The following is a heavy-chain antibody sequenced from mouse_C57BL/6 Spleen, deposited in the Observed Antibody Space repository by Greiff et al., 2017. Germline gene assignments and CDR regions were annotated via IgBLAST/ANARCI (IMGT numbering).Heavy chain of an antibody. CDR2: IYPGDGDT. J-gene: IGHJ2*01. CDR1: GYAFSSSW. CDR3: ARDGNYAYYFDY. Sequence: GASVKISCKASGYAFSSSWMNWVKQRPGKGLEWIGRIYPGDGDTNYNGKFKGKATLTADKSSSTAYMQLSSLTSEDSAVYFCARDGNYAYYFDYWGQGTTLTVSS. D-gene: IGHD2-1*01. V-gene: IGHV1-82*01.